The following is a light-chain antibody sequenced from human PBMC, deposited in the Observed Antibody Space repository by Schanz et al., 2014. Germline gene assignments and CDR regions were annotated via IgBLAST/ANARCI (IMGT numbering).Light chain of an antibody. CDR3: QQYNDWPLT. CDR1: QGLGSL. Sequence: EKVMTQSPATLSLSPGEGATLSCRASQGLGSLLAWYQQNPGQGPRLLIYNASTRATGIPARFSGSGSGTEFALTISNLQSEDFAVYYCQQYNDWPLTFGGGTKVEIK. J-gene: IGKJ4*01. V-gene: IGKV3-15*01. CDR2: NAS.